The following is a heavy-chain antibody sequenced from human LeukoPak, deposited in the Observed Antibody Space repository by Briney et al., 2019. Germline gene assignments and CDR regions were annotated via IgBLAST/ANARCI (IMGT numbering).Heavy chain of an antibody. CDR1: GFTVSSNY. Sequence: GGXXRXSCAASGFTVSSNYXSRVRQAPGKGLEWVSVIYSGGSTYYADSVKGRFTISRDNSKNTLYLQMNSLRAEDTAVYYCARDPPGYGMDVWGQGTTVTVSS. V-gene: IGHV3-66*01. CDR3: ARDPPGYGMDV. CDR2: IYSGGST. J-gene: IGHJ6*02. D-gene: IGHD3-10*01.